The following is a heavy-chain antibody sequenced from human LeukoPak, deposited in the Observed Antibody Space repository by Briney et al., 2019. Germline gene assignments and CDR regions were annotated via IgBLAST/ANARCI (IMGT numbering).Heavy chain of an antibody. D-gene: IGHD4-23*01. V-gene: IGHV4-30-4*08. J-gene: IGHJ3*02. CDR3: ARASDSGNDHDYGGNSFLDAFDI. Sequence: PSQTLSLTCAVSGGSISSGGYSWSWIRQPPGKGLEWIGYIYYSGSTYYNPSLKSRVTISVDTSKNQFSLKLSSVTAADTAVYYCARASDSGNDHDYGGNSFLDAFDIWGQGTMVTVSS. CDR2: IYYSGST. CDR1: GGSISSGGYS.